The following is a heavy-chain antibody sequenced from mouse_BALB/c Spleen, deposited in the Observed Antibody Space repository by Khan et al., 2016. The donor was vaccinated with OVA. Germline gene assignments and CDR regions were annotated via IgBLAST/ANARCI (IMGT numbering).Heavy chain of an antibody. CDR3: ARGTFDY. V-gene: IGHV1-34*01. CDR1: GYSFTTYY. D-gene: IGHD3-3*01. Sequence: VQLQQSGPELMKPGASVKISCKASGYSFTTYYMHWVKQSHGKSLEWIGYIDPFNGGNDYNQKFKGKATLTVDKSSSTAYMHLSSLTSEDSAGYYCARGTFDYWGQVTLVTVSA. CDR2: IDPFNGGN. J-gene: IGHJ3*01.